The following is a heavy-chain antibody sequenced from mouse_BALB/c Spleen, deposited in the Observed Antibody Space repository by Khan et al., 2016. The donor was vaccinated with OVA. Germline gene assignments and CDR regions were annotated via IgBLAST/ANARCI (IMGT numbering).Heavy chain of an antibody. CDR1: GYIFTSYW. CDR3: AREGALYYFDY. J-gene: IGHJ2*01. CDR2: IYPGTDNT. D-gene: IGHD3-1*01. V-gene: IGHV1S132*01. Sequence: QVRLQQSGAELVRPGASVKLSCKTSGYIFTSYWIHWVRQRSGQGLEWIARIYPGTDNTSYNEKVKDKATLTADKSSSTAYMQLSSLKSEDSAVYICAREGALYYFDYWGQGTTLTVSS.